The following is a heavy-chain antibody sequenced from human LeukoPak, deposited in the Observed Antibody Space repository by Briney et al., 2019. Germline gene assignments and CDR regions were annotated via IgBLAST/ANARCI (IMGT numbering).Heavy chain of an antibody. CDR2: IKSKTDGGTT. V-gene: IGHV3-15*01. CDR1: GFTFSNAW. CDR3: TTDLSERYYFDY. J-gene: IGHJ4*02. D-gene: IGHD5/OR15-5a*01. Sequence: GGSLRLSCAASGFTFSNAWMSWVRQAPGKGLEWVGRIKSKTDGGTTDYAATVKGRFTISRDDSKNTLYLQMNSLKTEDTAVYYCTTDLSERYYFDYWGQETLVTVSS.